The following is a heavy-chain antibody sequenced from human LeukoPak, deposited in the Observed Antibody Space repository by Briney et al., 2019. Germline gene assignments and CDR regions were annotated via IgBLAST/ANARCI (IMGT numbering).Heavy chain of an antibody. D-gene: IGHD3-10*01. CDR3: AKSGYVTGSYGYFDD. CDR2: ISSDGSNK. CDR1: GFTFSSYA. V-gene: IGHV3-30*18. J-gene: IGHJ4*02. Sequence: GGSLRLSCAASGFTFSSYAMSWVRQAPGKGLEWVAVISSDGSNKYYADSVKGRFTISRDNSKNTLYLQMNSLRAEDTAVYYCAKSGYVTGSYGYFDDWGQGTLVTVSS.